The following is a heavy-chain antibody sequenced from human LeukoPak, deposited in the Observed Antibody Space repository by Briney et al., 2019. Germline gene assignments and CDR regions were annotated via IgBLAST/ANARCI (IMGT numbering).Heavy chain of an antibody. CDR1: GFTFRDYY. D-gene: IGHD2-21*01. CDR2: ITSSGNAV. Sequence: PGGSLRLSCATSGFTFRDYYMGWIPQAPGNGLEWVAYITSSGNAVYHADSVKGRFTISRDNAKNSLFLQMNTLRVEDTAVYYCARAHMDAFDIWGQGTMVTVSS. J-gene: IGHJ3*02. V-gene: IGHV3-11*04. CDR3: ARAHMDAFDI.